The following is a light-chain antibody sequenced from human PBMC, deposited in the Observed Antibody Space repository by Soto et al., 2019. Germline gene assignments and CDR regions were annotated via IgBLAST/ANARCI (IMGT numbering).Light chain of an antibody. Sequence: EIVLTQSPGTLSLSPGERATLSCSAIQSVSISYLVWYQQKPGQDPRLLIYGASSRAPGIPATFSGSGSGTEFTLTISSLQSEEFAVYYCQQYNKWYPGTFGQGTKVDI. CDR1: QSVSISY. J-gene: IGKJ1*01. V-gene: IGKV3-15*01. CDR3: QQYNKWYPGT. CDR2: GAS.